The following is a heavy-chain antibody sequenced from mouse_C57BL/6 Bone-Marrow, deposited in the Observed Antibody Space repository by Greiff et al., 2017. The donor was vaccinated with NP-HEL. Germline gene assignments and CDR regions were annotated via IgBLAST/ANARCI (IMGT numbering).Heavy chain of an antibody. Sequence: QVTLKECGPGILQPSQTLSLTCSFSGFSLSTFGMGVGWIRQPSGKGLEWLAHIWWDDDKYYNPALKSRPTISKDTSKKPVFPKIADVDTADTATYYCARAPHYDGSSPWFAYWGQGTLVTVSA. CDR2: IWWDDDK. CDR1: GFSLSTFGMG. D-gene: IGHD1-1*01. V-gene: IGHV8-8*01. CDR3: ARAPHYDGSSPWFAY. J-gene: IGHJ3*01.